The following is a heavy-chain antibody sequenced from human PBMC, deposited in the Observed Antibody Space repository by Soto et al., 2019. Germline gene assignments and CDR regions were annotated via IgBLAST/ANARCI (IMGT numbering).Heavy chain of an antibody. CDR1: GFTFSSYA. J-gene: IGHJ4*02. CDR2: ISGSGGST. V-gene: IGHV3-23*01. Sequence: GGSLRLSCAASGFTFSSYAMSWVRQAPGKGLEWVSAISGSGGSTYYADSVKGRFTISRDNSKNTLYLQMNSLRAEDTAVYYCAKLLEDSSGYYYLGYWGQGTLVTVSS. CDR3: AKLLEDSSGYYYLGY. D-gene: IGHD3-22*01.